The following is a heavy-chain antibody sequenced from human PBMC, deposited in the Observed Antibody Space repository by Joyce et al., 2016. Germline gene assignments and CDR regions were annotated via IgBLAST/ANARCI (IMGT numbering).Heavy chain of an antibody. J-gene: IGHJ5*02. CDR3: ARGRDWKYLRIDP. V-gene: IGHV3-48*01. CDR2: ISSSSSNI. Sequence: EVQLVESGGGLVQQGGSLRLSCAASGFIFSTYSMNWVRQAPGKGLEWVSYISSSSSNIYYADSVKGRFTITRDNAKNSLYLQMNSLRADDTAVYYCARGRDWKYLRIDPWGQGTLVTVSS. CDR1: GFIFSTYS. D-gene: IGHD1-7*01.